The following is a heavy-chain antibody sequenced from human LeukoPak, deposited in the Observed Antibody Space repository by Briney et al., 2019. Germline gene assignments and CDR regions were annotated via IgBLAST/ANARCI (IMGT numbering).Heavy chain of an antibody. CDR1: GFDLSDYY. J-gene: IGHJ4*02. CDR3: ARRRDYFDY. CDR2: ISSSGGNI. V-gene: IGHV3-11*01. Sequence: PGGSLRLSCVVSGFDLSDYYMSWIRQAPGKGLEWISYISSSGGNIYFAASVKGRFTMSRDNARGSLYLQMNSLTADDTAIYYCARRRDYFDYWGQGTLVTVSS.